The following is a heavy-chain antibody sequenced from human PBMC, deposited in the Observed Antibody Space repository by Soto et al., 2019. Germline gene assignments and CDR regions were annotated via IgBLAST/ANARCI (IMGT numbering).Heavy chain of an antibody. CDR3: AKGGCSSTSCYDGNYYGMDV. V-gene: IGHV3-23*01. CDR2: ISGSGGST. Sequence: GGSLRLSCAASGFTFSSYAMSWVRQAPGKGLEWVSAISGSGGSTYYADSVKGRFTISRDNSKNTLYLQMNSLRAEDTAVYYCAKGGCSSTSCYDGNYYGMDVWGQGTTVTVSS. J-gene: IGHJ6*02. D-gene: IGHD2-2*01. CDR1: GFTFSSYA.